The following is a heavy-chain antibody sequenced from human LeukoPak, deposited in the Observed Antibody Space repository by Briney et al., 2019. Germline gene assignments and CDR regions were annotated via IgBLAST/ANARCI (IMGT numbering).Heavy chain of an antibody. CDR2: IYSGGST. CDR3: ARDCSASSSDYYPLGY. D-gene: IGHD3-22*01. CDR1: GFTVSSKY. V-gene: IGHV3-66*01. Sequence: GGSLRLSCAASGFTVSSKYMSWVRQAPGKGLEWVSVIYSGGSTYYADSVKGRFTISRDNSKNTVYLQMNSLRAEDTAVYYCARDCSASSSDYYPLGYRGQGTLVTVSS. J-gene: IGHJ4*02.